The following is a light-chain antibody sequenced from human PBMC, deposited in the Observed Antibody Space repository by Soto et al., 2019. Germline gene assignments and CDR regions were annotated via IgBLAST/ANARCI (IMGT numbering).Light chain of an antibody. Sequence: QAVVTQEPSLTVSPGGTVTLTCGSSTGAVTSGHYPYWFQQKPGQAPRTLIYDTSNKHSWTPARFSGSLLGGKAALTLSGAQPEDEAEYYCLLSYIGVPVVFGGGTKLTVL. V-gene: IGLV7-46*01. CDR2: DTS. J-gene: IGLJ2*01. CDR1: TGAVTSGHY. CDR3: LLSYIGVPVV.